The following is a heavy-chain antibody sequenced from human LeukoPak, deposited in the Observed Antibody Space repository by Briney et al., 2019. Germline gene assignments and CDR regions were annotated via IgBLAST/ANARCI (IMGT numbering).Heavy chain of an antibody. V-gene: IGHV3-66*01. CDR1: GFTVSSNY. CDR2: IYSGGST. J-gene: IGHJ5*02. D-gene: IGHD3-10*01. CDR3: ARSELFDGWFDP. Sequence: GGSLRLSCAASGFTVSSNYMSWFRQAPGKGLEWVSVIYSGGSTYYADSVKGRFTISRDNSKNTLYLQMNSLRAEDTAVYYCARSELFDGWFDPWGQGTLVTVSS.